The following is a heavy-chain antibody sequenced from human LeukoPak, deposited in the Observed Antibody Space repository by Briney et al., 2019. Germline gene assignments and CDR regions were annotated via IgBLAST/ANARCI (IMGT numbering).Heavy chain of an antibody. CDR1: GGSISSYY. J-gene: IGHJ3*02. V-gene: IGHV4-59*12. Sequence: SETLSLTCTVSGGSISSYYWSWIRQPPGKGLEWIGYIYYSGSTNYNPSLKSRVTISVDTSKNQFSLKLSSVTTADTAVYYCARDPGAARGKAFDIWGQGTMVTVSS. D-gene: IGHD6-6*01. CDR3: ARDPGAARGKAFDI. CDR2: IYYSGST.